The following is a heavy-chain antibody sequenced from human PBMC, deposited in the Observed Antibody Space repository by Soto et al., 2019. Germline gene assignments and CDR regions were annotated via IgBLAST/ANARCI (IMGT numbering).Heavy chain of an antibody. J-gene: IGHJ6*02. D-gene: IGHD2-15*01. CDR1: GVNIINRGYY. CDR3: ARGYCSGGSCYLLDYYYGMDV. V-gene: IGHV4-30-4*08. Sequence: PLPLPWTVSGVNIINRGYYRSLIQQPPGKGLEWIGYIYYSGSTYYNPSLKSRVTISVDTSKNQFSLKLSSVTAADTAVYYCARGYCSGGSCYLLDYYYGMDVWGQGTTVTVSS. CDR2: IYYSGST.